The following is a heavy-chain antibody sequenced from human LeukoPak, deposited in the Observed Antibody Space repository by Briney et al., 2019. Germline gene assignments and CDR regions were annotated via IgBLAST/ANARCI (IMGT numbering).Heavy chain of an antibody. CDR2: IYYSGST. CDR1: GGSISSYY. D-gene: IGHD3-3*01. CDR3: ARGAPFFGVVEPFDP. V-gene: IGHV4-59*01. Sequence: PSETLSLTCTVSGGSISSYYWSWIRQPPGKGLEWIGYIYYSGSTNYNPSLKSRVTISVDTSKNQFSLKLSPVTAADTAVYYCARGAPFFGVVEPFDPWGQGTLVTVSS. J-gene: IGHJ5*02.